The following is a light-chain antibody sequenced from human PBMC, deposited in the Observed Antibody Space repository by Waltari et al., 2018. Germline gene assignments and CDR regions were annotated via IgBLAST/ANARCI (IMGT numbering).Light chain of an antibody. CDR2: FGS. Sequence: DIAMIQSPLSLPVTPGESASISCRSSQSLLHSNGYKYLDWYLQKPGHSPPLLIYFGSDRASGVPDRFSGSGSGTDCTLKISRLEAEDVGVYYCMQALQTPLTFGGGTRVEIK. J-gene: IGKJ4*01. CDR1: QSLLHSNGYKY. CDR3: MQALQTPLT. V-gene: IGKV2-28*01.